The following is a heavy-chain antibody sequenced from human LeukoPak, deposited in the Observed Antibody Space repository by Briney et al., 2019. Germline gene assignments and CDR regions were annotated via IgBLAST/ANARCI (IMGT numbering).Heavy chain of an antibody. D-gene: IGHD1-26*01. CDR1: GFTFDDYG. J-gene: IGHJ4*02. V-gene: IGHV3-20*04. CDR3: ARVGATSYYFDY. CDR2: INWNGGST. Sequence: GGSQRLSCAASGFTFDDYGMSWVRQAPGKGLEWVSGINWNGGSTGYADSVKGRFTISRDNAKNSLYLQMNSLRAEDTALYYCARVGATSYYFDYWGQGTLVTVSS.